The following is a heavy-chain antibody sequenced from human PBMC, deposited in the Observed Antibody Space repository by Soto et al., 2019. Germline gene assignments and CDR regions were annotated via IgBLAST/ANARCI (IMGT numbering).Heavy chain of an antibody. J-gene: IGHJ6*02. D-gene: IGHD4-17*01. Sequence: ASVKVSCKASGNTVPNYAMHWVRQAPGQRLEWMGWINAGNGNTKYSQKFQGRVTITRDTSASTAYMELSSLRSEDTAVYYCARDTYTVTTAGGGYYYYYGMDGWGQGTTVTLSS. CDR1: GNTVPNYA. CDR3: ARDTYTVTTAGGGYYYYYGMDG. V-gene: IGHV1-3*01. CDR2: INAGNGNT.